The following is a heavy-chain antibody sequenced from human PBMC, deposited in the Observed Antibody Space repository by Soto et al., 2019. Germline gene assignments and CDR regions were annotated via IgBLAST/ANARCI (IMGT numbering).Heavy chain of an antibody. CDR3: ASDLAGRPDV. J-gene: IGHJ6*02. Sequence: EVQLVESGGGLVRPGGSLRLSCAASGFTFSSYWMHWVRQAPGKGLVWVSRMNEDGGTTDYADSVKGRFTISRDNAKNTLYLQMNSVRVEDRAVYYCASDLAGRPDVWGQGTTVTVSS. CDR1: GFTFSSYW. V-gene: IGHV3-74*02. CDR2: MNEDGGTT.